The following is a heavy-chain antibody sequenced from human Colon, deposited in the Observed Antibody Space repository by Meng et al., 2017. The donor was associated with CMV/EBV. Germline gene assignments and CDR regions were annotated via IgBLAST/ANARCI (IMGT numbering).Heavy chain of an antibody. Sequence: QVHLVQSGTEVKKPWASVKVSCKTSGYTFTANHLHWVRQAPGQGLEWMGWIYPQDGGTYFAQKFQDRVTLTRDTSITTAYMELSGLTSDDTAIYYCVRESWYFDFWGEGTLVTVSS. J-gene: IGHJ4*02. V-gene: IGHV1-2*02. CDR3: VRESWYFDF. CDR1: GYTFTANH. D-gene: IGHD6-13*01. CDR2: IYPQDGGT.